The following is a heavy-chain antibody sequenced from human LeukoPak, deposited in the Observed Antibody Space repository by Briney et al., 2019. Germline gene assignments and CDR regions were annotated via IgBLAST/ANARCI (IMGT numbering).Heavy chain of an antibody. Sequence: QSGGSLRLSCAASGFTFSSYSMNWVRQAPGKGLEWVSYISSSSSTIYYADSVKGRFTISRDNAKNSLYLQMNSLRAEDTAVYYCARDHDYGDLFCAFDIWGQGTMVTVSS. D-gene: IGHD4-17*01. CDR1: GFTFSSYS. CDR2: ISSSSSTI. CDR3: ARDHDYGDLFCAFDI. V-gene: IGHV3-48*04. J-gene: IGHJ3*02.